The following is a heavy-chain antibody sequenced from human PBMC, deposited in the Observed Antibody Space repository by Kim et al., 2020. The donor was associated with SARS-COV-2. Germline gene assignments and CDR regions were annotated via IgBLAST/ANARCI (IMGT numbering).Heavy chain of an antibody. CDR2: VCVSGSA. Sequence: SETLSLTCTVSGGSISRHNWHWVRQPPGKGLEWVCIVCVSGSANYNPYPSIRGPITIYTSTNQNSLKLNAVTAADVAAAYCARAGPWRAFVIWG. CDR3: ARAGPWRAFVI. V-gene: IGHV4-4*08. CDR1: GGSISRHN. J-gene: IGHJ3*02.